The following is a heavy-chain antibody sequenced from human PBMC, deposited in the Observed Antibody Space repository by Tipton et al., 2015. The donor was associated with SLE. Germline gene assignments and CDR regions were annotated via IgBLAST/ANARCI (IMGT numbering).Heavy chain of an antibody. CDR1: GGSISSYY. Sequence: TLSLTCTVSGGSISSYYWSWIRQPPGTGLEWIGDIYTSGSTNYNPSLKSRVTMSVDTSKNQFSLKLSSVTAADTAVYYCARGKSARSSFTFDPWGQGTLVTVSS. CDR2: IYTSGST. CDR3: ARGKSARSSFTFDP. V-gene: IGHV4-4*07. D-gene: IGHD6-6*01. J-gene: IGHJ5*02.